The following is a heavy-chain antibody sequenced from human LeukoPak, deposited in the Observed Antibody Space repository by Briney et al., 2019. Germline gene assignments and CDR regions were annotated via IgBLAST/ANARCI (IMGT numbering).Heavy chain of an antibody. CDR3: L. J-gene: IGHJ5*02. Sequence: PGGSLRLSCAASGLTFSDYSMTWVRQAPGKGLEWVSTIYSGGTTYYADSVMGRFTISRHNSRNTLYLQMNSLRAEDTAVYFDLWGQGTLVTVSS. CDR1: GLTFSDYS. V-gene: IGHV3-53*04. CDR2: IYSGGTT.